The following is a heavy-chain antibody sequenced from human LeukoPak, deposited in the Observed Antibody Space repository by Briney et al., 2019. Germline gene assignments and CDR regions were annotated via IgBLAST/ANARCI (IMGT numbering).Heavy chain of an antibody. V-gene: IGHV3-23*01. CDR1: GFIFSSYS. D-gene: IGHD3-3*01. CDR2: ISGSGGST. Sequence: AGGSLRLSCAASGFIFSSYSMSWVRQAPGKGLEWVSAISGSGGSTYYADSVKGRFTISRDNSKNTLYLQMNSLRAEDTAVYYCAKDEARYYDFWSGSTDGWFDPWGQGTLVTVSS. J-gene: IGHJ5*02. CDR3: AKDEARYYDFWSGSTDGWFDP.